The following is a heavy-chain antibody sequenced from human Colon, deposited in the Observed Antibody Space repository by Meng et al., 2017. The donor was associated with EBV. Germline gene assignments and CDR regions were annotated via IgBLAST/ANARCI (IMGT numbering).Heavy chain of an antibody. CDR3: ARYGDYAPKD. J-gene: IGHJ4*02. CDR1: GFTVSSNY. D-gene: IGHD4-17*01. Sequence: VESGEGLFQPGGSLSLSCAASGFTVSSNYMTWVRQAPGKGLEWVPVIYSGGGTYLADSVKGRFTISRDNSKNTLYLQMNSLRAEDTAVYYCARYGDYAPKDWGQGTLVTVSS. V-gene: IGHV3-53*01. CDR2: IYSGGGT.